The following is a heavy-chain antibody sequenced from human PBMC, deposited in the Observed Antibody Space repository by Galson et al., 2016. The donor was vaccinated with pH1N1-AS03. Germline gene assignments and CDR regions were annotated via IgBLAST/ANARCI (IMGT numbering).Heavy chain of an antibody. CDR3: ARSDLLVRGVDWFDP. J-gene: IGHJ5*02. CDR2: VSRSGDFT. V-gene: IGHV3-21*01. Sequence: SLRLSCAAAGFTFNTYAMNWVRQAPGKGLEWVSSVSRSGDFTYYADSMKGRFSISRDNAKNSLYLQMNNLRVDDTAVYYCARSDLLVRGVDWFDPWGQGTLVTVSS. D-gene: IGHD3-10*01. CDR1: GFTFNTYA.